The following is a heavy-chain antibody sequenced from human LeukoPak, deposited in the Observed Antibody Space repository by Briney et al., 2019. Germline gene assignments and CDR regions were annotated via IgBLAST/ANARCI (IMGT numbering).Heavy chain of an antibody. CDR3: TRPGIAVAGPDY. J-gene: IGHJ4*02. V-gene: IGHV3-73*01. CDR1: GFTFSGSA. Sequence: GGSLRLSCAASGFTFSGSAMHWVRQASGKGLEWVGRIRSKANSYATAYAASVKGRFTISRDDSKNTAYLQMNSLKTEDTAVYHCTRPGIAVAGPDYWGQGTLVTVSS. D-gene: IGHD6-19*01. CDR2: IRSKANSYAT.